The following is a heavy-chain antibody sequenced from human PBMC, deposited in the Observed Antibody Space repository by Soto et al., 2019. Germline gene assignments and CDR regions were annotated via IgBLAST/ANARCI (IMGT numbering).Heavy chain of an antibody. CDR2: TYYRSKWYN. J-gene: IGHJ4*02. CDR3: AISHDYSNYGFLKIDY. Sequence: SQTLSLTCAISGDSVSSNSAAWNWIRQSPSRGLGWLGRTYYRSKWYNDFAVSVKSRITINPDTSKNQFSLQLNSVTPEDTAVYYCAISHDYSNYGFLKIDYWGQGTLVTVSS. CDR1: GDSVSSNSAA. V-gene: IGHV6-1*01. D-gene: IGHD4-4*01.